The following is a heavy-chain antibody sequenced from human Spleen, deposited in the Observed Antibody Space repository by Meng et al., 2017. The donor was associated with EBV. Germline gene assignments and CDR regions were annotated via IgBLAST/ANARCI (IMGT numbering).Heavy chain of an antibody. Sequence: QVQIQEWGAVLLKPSETLSLTCAVYDGSFSAFYWNWFRQSPGKGLEGIGEINHSGSTNYNPSLKSRVTMSVDTSKNQFSLKLSSLTAADTAMYYCAIGVTLVRGYWGQGTLVTVSS. D-gene: IGHD3-10*01. V-gene: IGHV4-34*01. J-gene: IGHJ4*02. CDR3: AIGVTLVRGY. CDR1: DGSFSAFY. CDR2: INHSGST.